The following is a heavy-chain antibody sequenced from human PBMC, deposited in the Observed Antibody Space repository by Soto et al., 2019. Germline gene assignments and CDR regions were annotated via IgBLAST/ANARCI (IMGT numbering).Heavy chain of an antibody. CDR2: INPNRGVT. J-gene: IGHJ4*02. V-gene: IGHV1-2*02. D-gene: IGHD3-3*01. Sequence: ASVKFSCKASGYTFTGYYMNWVRQAPGQGLEWMGWINPNRGVTNYAQTFQGRVTMTRDTSISTAYMELSRLRSDDTAVYYCARSLSGYPVDYWGQGTLVTVSS. CDR1: GYTFTGYY. CDR3: ARSLSGYPVDY.